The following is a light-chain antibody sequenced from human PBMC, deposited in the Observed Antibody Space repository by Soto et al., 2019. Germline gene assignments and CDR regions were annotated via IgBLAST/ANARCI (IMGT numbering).Light chain of an antibody. J-gene: IGKJ1*01. CDR1: QSVSSN. CDR2: GAS. V-gene: IGKV3-15*01. Sequence: ILWTQAPATLSVSPGERAPLSCRASQSVSSNLAWYQQKPGQAPRLLIYGASTRATGIPARFSGSGSGTEFTLTISSLQSEDFAVYYCQQYNNWPQTFGQGTKVDIK. CDR3: QQYNNWPQT.